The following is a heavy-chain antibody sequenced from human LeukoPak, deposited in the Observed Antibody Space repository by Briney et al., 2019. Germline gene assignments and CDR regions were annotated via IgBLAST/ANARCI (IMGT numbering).Heavy chain of an antibody. CDR3: AQIYTYGSSQFDY. D-gene: IGHD5-18*01. CDR1: GFTFSNYE. J-gene: IGHJ4*02. Sequence: GGSLRLSCAAPGFTFSNYEMTWVRQAPGKGLEWVSYISSSGSTIYYADSVKGRFTISRDDAKNSLYLQMNSLRAEDTAVYYCAQIYTYGSSQFDYWGQGTLVTVSS. CDR2: ISSSGSTI. V-gene: IGHV3-48*03.